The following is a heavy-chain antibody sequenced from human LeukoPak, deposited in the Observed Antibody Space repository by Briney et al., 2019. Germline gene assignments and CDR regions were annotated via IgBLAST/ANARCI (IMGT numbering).Heavy chain of an antibody. V-gene: IGHV1-69*04. CDR3: ARGTHGSGSYYHY. CDR2: IIPILGIA. D-gene: IGHD3-10*01. J-gene: IGHJ4*02. Sequence: ASVKVSCKASGGTFSSYAISWVQQAPGQGLEWMGRIIPILGIANYAQKFQGRVTITADKSTSTAYMELSSLRSEDTAVYYCARGTHGSGSYYHYWGQGTLVTVSS. CDR1: GGTFSSYA.